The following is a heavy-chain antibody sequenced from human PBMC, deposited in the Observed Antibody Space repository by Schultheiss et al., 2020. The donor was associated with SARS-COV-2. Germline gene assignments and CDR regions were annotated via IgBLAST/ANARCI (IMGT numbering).Heavy chain of an antibody. D-gene: IGHD7-27*01. CDR3: ARDKLGGMDV. CDR2: IYTSGST. CDR1: GGSISSGNYY. J-gene: IGHJ6*02. Sequence: SETLSLTCTVSGGSISSGNYYWSWIRQPAGEGLEWIGRIYTSGSTYYNPSLKSRVTISVDTSKNQFSLKLSSVTAADTAVYYCARDKLGGMDVWGQGTTVNVSS. V-gene: IGHV4-61*02.